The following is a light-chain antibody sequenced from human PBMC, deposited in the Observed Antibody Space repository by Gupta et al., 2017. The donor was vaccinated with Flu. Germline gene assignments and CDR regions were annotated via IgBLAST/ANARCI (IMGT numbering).Light chain of an antibody. J-gene: IGKJ2*01. V-gene: IGKV3-15*01. CDR3: QQYNDWFMYT. CDR2: GAS. Sequence: DIVMTQSPTTLPVSPGERATLSCRASQSVNSDLAWYQQKPGQAPRLLIYGASTRATDIPARFSASGFGTEFTLTISSLQSEDFAVYYCQQYNDWFMYTFGQGTKLEIK. CDR1: QSVNSD.